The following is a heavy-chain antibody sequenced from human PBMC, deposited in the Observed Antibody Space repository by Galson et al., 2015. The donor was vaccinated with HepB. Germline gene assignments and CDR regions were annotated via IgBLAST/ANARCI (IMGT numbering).Heavy chain of an antibody. J-gene: IGHJ4*02. CDR3: VSGGNILYCTSTSCYWDY. CDR2: IYYSGTT. D-gene: IGHD2-2*01. Sequence: ETLSLTCTVSGGSIRSISYYWGWIRQPPGKGLERIASIYYSGTTYYSPSLKSRVTMSIDTSRNQFSLRLSSVTAADTAVYYCVSGGNILYCTSTSCYWDYWGQGALVTVSS. CDR1: GGSIRSISYY. V-gene: IGHV4-39*01.